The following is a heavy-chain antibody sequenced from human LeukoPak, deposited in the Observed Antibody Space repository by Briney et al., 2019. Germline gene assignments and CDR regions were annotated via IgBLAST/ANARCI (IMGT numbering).Heavy chain of an antibody. Sequence: GGSLRLSCAASGFTFSTYAMHWVRQAPGKGLEHVSSISSGGVNTYYADSVRGRFTISRDNSKNTLYPHMGSLRAEDMAVYYCAREEAPLGGSSFDYWGLGTLVTVSS. J-gene: IGHJ4*02. V-gene: IGHV3-64*02. D-gene: IGHD1-26*01. CDR2: ISSGGVNT. CDR3: AREEAPLGGSSFDY. CDR1: GFTFSTYA.